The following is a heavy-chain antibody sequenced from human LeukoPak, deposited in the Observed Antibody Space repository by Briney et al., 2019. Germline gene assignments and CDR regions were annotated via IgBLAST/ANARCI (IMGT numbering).Heavy chain of an antibody. V-gene: IGHV4-34*01. J-gene: IGHJ4*02. CDR3: ASVGAAAGGDY. D-gene: IGHD6-13*01. Sequence: SETLFLTCAVYGGSFSGYYWSWIRQPPGKGLEWIGEINHSGSTNYNPSLKSRVTISVDTSKNQFSLKLSSVTAADTAVYYCASVGAAAGGDYWGQGTLVTVSS. CDR1: GGSFSGYY. CDR2: INHSGST.